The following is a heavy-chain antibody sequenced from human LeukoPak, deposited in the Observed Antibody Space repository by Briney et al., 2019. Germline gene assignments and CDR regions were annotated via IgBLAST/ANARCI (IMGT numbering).Heavy chain of an antibody. V-gene: IGHV4-38-2*02. CDR3: ARESWSYASKFHY. CDR2: IYHSGST. CDR1: GYSISSGYY. D-gene: IGHD3-16*01. J-gene: IGHJ4*02. Sequence: SETLSLTCTVSGYSISSGYYWGWIRQPPGKGLEWIGSIYHSGSTYYNPSLKSRVTTSVDTSKNQFSLNLSSVTAADTAVYYCARESWSYASKFHYWGQGTLVTVSS.